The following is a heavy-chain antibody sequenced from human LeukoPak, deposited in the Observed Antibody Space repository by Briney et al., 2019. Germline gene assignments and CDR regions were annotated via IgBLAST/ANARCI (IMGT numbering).Heavy chain of an antibody. CDR2: ISGSGGST. J-gene: IGHJ1*01. D-gene: IGHD3-22*01. CDR1: GFTFSSYA. CDR3: AKAFPYYYDSSGYYYAEYFQH. V-gene: IGHV3-23*01. Sequence: GGSLRLSCAASGFTFSSYAMSWVRQAPGKGLEWVSAISGSGGSTYYADSVKGRFTIPRDNSKNTLYLQMNSLRAEDTAVYYCAKAFPYYYDSSGYYYAEYFQHWGQGTLVTVSS.